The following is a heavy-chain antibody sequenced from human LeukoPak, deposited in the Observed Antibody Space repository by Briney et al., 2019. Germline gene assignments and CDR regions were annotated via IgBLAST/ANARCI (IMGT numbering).Heavy chain of an antibody. V-gene: IGHV4-34*01. Sequence: SETLSLTCAVYDGSFSGYYWSWIRQLPGKGLEWIGEINHSGSTNYNPSLKSRVTISLDTSKSQFSLKVRYVTAADTAVYYCARDSTQWLFDYWGQGTLVTVSS. D-gene: IGHD3-22*01. J-gene: IGHJ4*01. CDR2: INHSGST. CDR1: DGSFSGYY. CDR3: ARDSTQWLFDY.